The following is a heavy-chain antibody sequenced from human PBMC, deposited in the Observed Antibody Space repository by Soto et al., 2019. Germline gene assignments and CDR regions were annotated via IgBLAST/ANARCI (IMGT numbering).Heavy chain of an antibody. Sequence: GESLKISCKGSGYSFTSYWISWVRQMPGKGLEWMGRIDPSDSYTNYSPSFQGHVTISADKSISTAYLQWSSLKASDTAMYYCARLTPIGFRTGYPNWFDPWGQGTLVTVSS. V-gene: IGHV5-10-1*01. CDR2: IDPSDSYT. D-gene: IGHD3-9*01. CDR3: ARLTPIGFRTGYPNWFDP. CDR1: GYSFTSYW. J-gene: IGHJ5*02.